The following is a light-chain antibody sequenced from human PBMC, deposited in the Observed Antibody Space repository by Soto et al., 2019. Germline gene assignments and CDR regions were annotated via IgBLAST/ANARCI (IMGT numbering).Light chain of an antibody. Sequence: DIEMTQSPPILSVSPGEGATLSCRASQRISTNLAWYRHIPGQAPRLLIVSSSRRPTDVPARFSGSGSGTDFTLTISSLQSEDSAFYYCQQYNNLPPTFGQGTKVDI. CDR1: QRISTN. CDR2: SSS. V-gene: IGKV3-15*01. CDR3: QQYNNLPPT. J-gene: IGKJ1*01.